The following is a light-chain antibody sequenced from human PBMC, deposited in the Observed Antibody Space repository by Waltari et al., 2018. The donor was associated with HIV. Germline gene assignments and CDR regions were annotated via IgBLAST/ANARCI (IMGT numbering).Light chain of an antibody. CDR3: AAWDGSLLGVL. V-gene: IGLV1-44*01. Sequence: QSVLTQPPSASGTPGQRVTIACSGSNSNIGSNTVNWYNQVPGTAPKLLIYNNYGSPSAVPDRFSGSKSGSSASLAISGLQYEEDGDYYCAAWDGSLLGVLFGGGTKLTVL. J-gene: IGLJ2*01. CDR1: NSNIGSNT. CDR2: NNY.